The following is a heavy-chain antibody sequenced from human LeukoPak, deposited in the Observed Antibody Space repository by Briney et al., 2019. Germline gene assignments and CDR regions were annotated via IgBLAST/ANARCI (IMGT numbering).Heavy chain of an antibody. V-gene: IGHV4-59*08. J-gene: IGHJ4*02. CDR2: IYSSGST. D-gene: IGHD5-24*01. CDR1: GGSISSFY. CDR3: ARQTQIAYNDLHFDN. Sequence: SETLSLTCIVSGGSISSFYWSWIRQPPGKGLEWIGYIYSSGSTNYTPSLKSRVTISVDTSKNQFSLKLTSVIAADTAVYYCARQTQIAYNDLHFDNWGQGSLVTVSS.